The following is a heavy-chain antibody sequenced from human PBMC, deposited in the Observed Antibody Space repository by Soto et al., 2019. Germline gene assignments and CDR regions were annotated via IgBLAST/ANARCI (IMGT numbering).Heavy chain of an antibody. CDR3: AMVAAGLPEDAFDI. D-gene: IGHD6-13*01. CDR2: MNPNSGNT. J-gene: IGHJ3*02. CDR1: GYTFTSYD. V-gene: IGHV1-8*01. Sequence: QVQLVQSGAEVKKPGASVKVSCKASGYTFTSYDINWVRQATGQGLEWMGWMNPNSGNTGYAQKFQGRVTMTRNNSISTAYMELSILRSEDTAVYYCAMVAAGLPEDAFDIWRPGTMVTVSS.